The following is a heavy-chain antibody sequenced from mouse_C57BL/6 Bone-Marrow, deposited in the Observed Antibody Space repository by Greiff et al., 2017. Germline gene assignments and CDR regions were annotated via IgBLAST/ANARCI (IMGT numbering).Heavy chain of an antibody. CDR3: ARRDYYGSGYGYFHA. J-gene: IGHJ1*03. CDR2: INPNNGGT. V-gene: IGHV1-18*01. D-gene: IGHD1-1*01. Sequence: EVKLQESGPELAKPAASVRIPCKVTGYTFTDYYIDWVKQSHRKSLAWIGDINPNNGGTIYNQKFKGQDTLTVAQSSSQAYLELRSLTSEATAAYYVARRDYYGSGYGYFHARGTANTGPAS. CDR1: GYTFTDYY.